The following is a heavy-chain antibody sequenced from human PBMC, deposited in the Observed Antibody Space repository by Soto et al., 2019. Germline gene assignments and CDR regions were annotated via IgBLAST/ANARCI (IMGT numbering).Heavy chain of an antibody. D-gene: IGHD2-2*02. Sequence: GESLKISCKGSGYSFTSYWISWVRQMPGKGLEWMGRIDPSDSYTNYSPSFQGHVTISADKSISTAYLQWSSLKASDTAMYYCARGYWSSTCCYNYYGMDVWGQGTTVTVSS. CDR3: ARGYWSSTCCYNYYGMDV. CDR2: IDPSDSYT. CDR1: GYSFTSYW. V-gene: IGHV5-10-1*01. J-gene: IGHJ6*02.